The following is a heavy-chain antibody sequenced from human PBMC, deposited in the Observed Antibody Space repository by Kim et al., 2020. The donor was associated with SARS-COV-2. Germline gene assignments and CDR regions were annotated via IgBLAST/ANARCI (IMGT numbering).Heavy chain of an antibody. CDR2: IKSKTDGGTT. CDR3: TTYPSRYGSGSYQVYYFDY. D-gene: IGHD3-10*01. CDR1: GFTFSNAW. J-gene: IGHJ4*02. V-gene: IGHV3-15*01. Sequence: GGSLRLSCAASGFTFSNAWMSWVRQAPGKGLEWVGRIKSKTDGGTTDYAAPVKGRFTISRDDSKNTLYLQMNSLKTEDTAVYYCTTYPSRYGSGSYQVYYFDYWGQGTLVTVSS.